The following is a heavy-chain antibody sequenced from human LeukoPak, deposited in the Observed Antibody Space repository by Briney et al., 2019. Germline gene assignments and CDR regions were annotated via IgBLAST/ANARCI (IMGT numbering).Heavy chain of an antibody. V-gene: IGHV4-59*01. CDR1: GGSISSYY. CDR3: ARDHGIVGATRAFDI. Sequence: SETLSLTCTVSGGSISSYYWSWIRRPPGKGLEWIGYIYYSGSTNYNPSLKSRVTISVDTSKNQFSLKLSSVTAADTAVYYCARDHGIVGATRAFDIWGQGTMVTVSS. CDR2: IYYSGST. J-gene: IGHJ3*02. D-gene: IGHD1-26*01.